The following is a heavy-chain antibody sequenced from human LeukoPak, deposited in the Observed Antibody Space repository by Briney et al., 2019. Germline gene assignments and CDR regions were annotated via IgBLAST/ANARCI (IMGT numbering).Heavy chain of an antibody. CDR3: AKGRQLVRWFDP. V-gene: IGHV3-23*01. D-gene: IGHD6-6*01. CDR1: GFSFSNSA. J-gene: IGHJ5*02. Sequence: GGSLRLSCAAAGFSFSNSAMSWVRQAPGKGLEWVSAISGSGGSTYYADSVKGRFTISRDNSKITLYLQMNSLRAEDTAVYYCAKGRQLVRWFDPWGQGTLVTVSS. CDR2: ISGSGGST.